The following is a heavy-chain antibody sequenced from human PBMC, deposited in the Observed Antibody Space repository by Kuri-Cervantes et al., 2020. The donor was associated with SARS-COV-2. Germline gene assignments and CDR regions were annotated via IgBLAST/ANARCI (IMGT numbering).Heavy chain of an antibody. Sequence: GESLKISCAAPGFAFESYGMHWVRQAPGQGLEWGAAISYHVFDSYYYADSVKGRFTVSRDNARNTLSLQMNSLRAADTAVYYCAKGGFMVVAGYGMDVWGQGTPVTVSS. V-gene: IGHV3-30*18. J-gene: IGHJ6*02. D-gene: IGHD2-15*01. CDR2: ISYHVFDS. CDR3: AKGGFMVVAGYGMDV. CDR1: GFAFESYG.